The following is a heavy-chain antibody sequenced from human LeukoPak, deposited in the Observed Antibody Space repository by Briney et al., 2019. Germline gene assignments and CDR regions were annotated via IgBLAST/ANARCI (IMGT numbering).Heavy chain of an antibody. Sequence: GGSLRLSCAASGFTFSDYYMSWIRQAPGKGLEWVSYISSSSSYTNYAGSVKGRFTISRDNAKNSLYLQMNSLRAEDTAVYYCARTVVVVDGRYYFDYWGQGTLVTVSS. CDR3: ARTVVVVDGRYYFDY. D-gene: IGHD3-22*01. CDR2: ISSSSSYT. J-gene: IGHJ4*02. V-gene: IGHV3-11*06. CDR1: GFTFSDYY.